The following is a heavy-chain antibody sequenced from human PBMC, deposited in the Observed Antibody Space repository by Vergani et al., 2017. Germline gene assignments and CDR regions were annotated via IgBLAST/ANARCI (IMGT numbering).Heavy chain of an antibody. V-gene: IGHV4-38-2*01. CDR1: DSSIMTNPY. CDR2: IHHSGDT. CDR3: ARHRGSGGFFPSSYFYGMDV. Sequence: QVQLQESGPGQVKPSETLTLTCYVSDSSIMTNPYWVWFRQSPGKGLEWIGCIHHSGDTHYNSSLKSRVSISIVSSSKFSLSLTSVTAADTAIYYCARHRGSGGFFPSSYFYGMDVWGHGTTVTVAS. J-gene: IGHJ6*02. D-gene: IGHD3-10*01.